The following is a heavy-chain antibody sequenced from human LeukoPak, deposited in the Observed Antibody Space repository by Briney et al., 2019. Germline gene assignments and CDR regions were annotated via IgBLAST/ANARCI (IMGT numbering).Heavy chain of an antibody. Sequence: KTSETLSLTCTVSGGSISSYCWSWIRQPPGKGLEWIGYIYTSGSTNYNPSLKSRVTISVDTSENQFSLKLSSVTAADTAVYYCASLPTGYYYYMDVWGKGTTVTVSS. V-gene: IGHV4-4*09. CDR2: IYTSGST. J-gene: IGHJ6*03. CDR3: ASLPTGYYYYMDV. CDR1: GGSISSYC.